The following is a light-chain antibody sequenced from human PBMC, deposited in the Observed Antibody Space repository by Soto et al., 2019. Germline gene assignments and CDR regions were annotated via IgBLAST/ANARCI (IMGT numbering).Light chain of an antibody. J-gene: IGKJ1*01. V-gene: IGKV1-9*01. CDR2: AAS. CDR1: QDISDY. Sequence: DIQLTQSPSFLSASVGDRVTITCRASQDISDYLAWYQQRPGKAPKLLIYAASSLQSGVPSRFSGSGSGTEFTLTISSLQPEDFATYYCQQSFSSPPWTFGQGTKVDIK. CDR3: QQSFSSPPWT.